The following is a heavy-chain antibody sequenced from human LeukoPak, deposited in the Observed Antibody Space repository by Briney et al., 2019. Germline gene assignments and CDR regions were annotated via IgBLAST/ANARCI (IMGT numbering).Heavy chain of an antibody. J-gene: IGHJ5*02. CDR1: GGSFSGYY. CDR3: ARGVGGANWFDP. CDR2: INHSGST. V-gene: IGHV4-34*01. Sequence: PSETLSLTCAVYGGSFSGYYWSWIRQPPGKGLEWIGEINHSGSTNYNPSLKSRVTISVDTPKNQFSLKLSSVTAADTAVYYCARGVGGANWFDPWGQGTLVTVSS. D-gene: IGHD2-15*01.